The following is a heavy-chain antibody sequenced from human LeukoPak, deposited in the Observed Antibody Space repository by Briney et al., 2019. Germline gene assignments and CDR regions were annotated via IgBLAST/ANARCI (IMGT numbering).Heavy chain of an antibody. D-gene: IGHD6-13*01. V-gene: IGHV3-23*01. Sequence: GGSLRLSCAASGFTFSSYAMSWVRQAPGKGLEWVSLISGSGDSTYYADSVKGRLTISRDNSKNTVYLQVNSLRAEDTAVYYCAKKGASSWYPLDFWGQGTLVTVSS. CDR2: ISGSGDST. J-gene: IGHJ4*02. CDR3: AKKGASSWYPLDF. CDR1: GFTFSSYA.